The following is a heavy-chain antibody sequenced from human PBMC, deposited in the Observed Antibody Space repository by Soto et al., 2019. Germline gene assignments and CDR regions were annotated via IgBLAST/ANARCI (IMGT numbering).Heavy chain of an antibody. D-gene: IGHD3-16*01. CDR1: GFRFDDYN. V-gene: IGHV3-43*01. J-gene: IGHJ6*02. CDR2: ITWNGGNS. CDR3: ARETLSYGSALDV. Sequence: GGSLRLSCAASGFRFDDYNIHWVRQAPGKGLEWVSLITWNGGNSYYADSVKGRFTISRDGTTESVSLQMTSLKREDTGLYFCARETLSYGSALDVWGQGTTVTVSS.